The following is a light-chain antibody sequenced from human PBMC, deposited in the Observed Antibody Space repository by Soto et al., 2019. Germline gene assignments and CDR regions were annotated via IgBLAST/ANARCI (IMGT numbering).Light chain of an antibody. V-gene: IGKV1-5*01. Sequence: DIQMTQSPSTLSASVGDRVTITCRASQSISRWLAWSQQKPGKAPKPLIYDASNLQSGVSSRFSGSGSWTEFTLTITSLQPDDFATYCCQQYSSFLTFGGGTKVEI. CDR3: QQYSSFLT. J-gene: IGKJ4*01. CDR2: DAS. CDR1: QSISRW.